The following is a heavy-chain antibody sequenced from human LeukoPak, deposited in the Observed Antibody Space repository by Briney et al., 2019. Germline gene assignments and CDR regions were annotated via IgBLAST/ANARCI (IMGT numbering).Heavy chain of an antibody. V-gene: IGHV3-23*01. J-gene: IGHJ4*02. Sequence: GGSLRLSCAASGFTFSSYAMSWVRQAPGKGLEWVSAVSGSGGSTYYADSVKGRFTISRDNSKNTLYLQMNSLRAEDTAVYYCAKDVFRQTYYDINWGQGTLVTVSS. CDR1: GFTFSSYA. CDR2: VSGSGGST. CDR3: AKDVFRQTYYDIN. D-gene: IGHD3-3*01.